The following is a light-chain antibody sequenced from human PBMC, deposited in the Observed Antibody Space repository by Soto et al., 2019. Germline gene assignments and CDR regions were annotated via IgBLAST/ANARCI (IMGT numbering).Light chain of an antibody. J-gene: IGLJ2*01. CDR3: ASWDDSLNGPVV. Sequence: QSVLTQPPSASESPGQRVTISCSGSTSNIGSNTVNWYQQVPGTAPKLLIYSDTLWPSGVPDRFSGSKSGTSASLAISGLQSEDEADYYCASWDDSLNGPVVFGGGTKLTVL. CDR1: TSNIGSNT. V-gene: IGLV1-44*01. CDR2: SDT.